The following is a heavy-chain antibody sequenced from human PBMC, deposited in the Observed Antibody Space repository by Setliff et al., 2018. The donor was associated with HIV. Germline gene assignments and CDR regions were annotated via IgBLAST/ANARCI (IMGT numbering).Heavy chain of an antibody. Sequence: PSETLSLTCTVSGDSINSGPYSWGWIRQPPGKGLESIGSISYGGNTYYNPSLKSRVLISGDTSKNQFAPKLSSVTAADTGVYYCARRAGFSEGSGYWFYWGQGTLVTVSS. D-gene: IGHD3-22*01. J-gene: IGHJ4*02. CDR1: GDSINSGPYS. CDR3: ARRAGFSEGSGYWFY. CDR2: ISYGGNT. V-gene: IGHV4-39*01.